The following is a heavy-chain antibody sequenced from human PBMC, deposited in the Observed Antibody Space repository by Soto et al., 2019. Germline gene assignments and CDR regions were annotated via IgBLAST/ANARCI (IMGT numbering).Heavy chain of an antibody. CDR3: ARENTVGYCSGGSCYYFDY. D-gene: IGHD2-15*01. CDR1: GSTFSTYT. J-gene: IGHJ4*02. CDR2: ISFYESNK. V-gene: IGHV3-30-3*01. Sequence: QVQLVESGGGVVQPGRSLRLSCATSGSTFSTYTMHWVRQAPGKGLEWVAVISFYESNKYYADSLKGRFTISRDESKNTLYLHMNSLSPEDTAVYYCARENTVGYCSGGSCYYFDYWGQGTLVTVSS.